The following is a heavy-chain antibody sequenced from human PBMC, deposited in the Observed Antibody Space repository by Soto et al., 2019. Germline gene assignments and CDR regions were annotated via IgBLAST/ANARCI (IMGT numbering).Heavy chain of an antibody. CDR1: GDTFTSYY. CDR2: INPHGGST. J-gene: IGHJ5*02. V-gene: IGHV1-46*01. Sequence: GASVKDYFKAPGDTFTSYYLNLVRQAPGQGLEWMGVINPHGGSTKYAQKFQGRITMTRDTSRSTVYMELSSLRSDDTAIYYCARSSGGNFGIIIEGSNWFDPWGQGTLVTVSS. D-gene: IGHD3-3*01. CDR3: ARSSGGNFGIIIEGSNWFDP.